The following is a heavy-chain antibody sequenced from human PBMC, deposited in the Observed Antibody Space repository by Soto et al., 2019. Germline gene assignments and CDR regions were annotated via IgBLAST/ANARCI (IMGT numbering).Heavy chain of an antibody. D-gene: IGHD6-6*01. Sequence: GGSLRLSFAASGFTFSSYSMNWVRQAPEKGLEWVSYISSSGSTIYYADSAKGRFTISRDNAKNSLYLQMNSLRAEDTAVYYCAREYSSSFYYYGMDVWGQGTKVTVSS. CDR1: GFTFSSYS. CDR2: ISSSGSTI. J-gene: IGHJ6*02. CDR3: AREYSSSFYYYGMDV. V-gene: IGHV3-48*04.